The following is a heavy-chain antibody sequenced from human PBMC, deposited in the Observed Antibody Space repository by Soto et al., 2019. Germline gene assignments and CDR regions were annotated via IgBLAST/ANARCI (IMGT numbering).Heavy chain of an antibody. CDR2: IRRKANSYAT. D-gene: IGHD2-15*01. V-gene: IGHV3-73*01. CDR3: TIDFDCSGGSCYREFLDP. Sequence: EVQLVESGGGLVQPGGSLKLSCAASGFTFSGSAMHWVRQASGKGLEWVGRIRRKANSYATAYAASVKGRFTISRDDSKNTAYLQMNSLKTEDTAVYYCTIDFDCSGGSCYREFLDPWGQGTLVTVSS. CDR1: GFTFSGSA. J-gene: IGHJ5*02.